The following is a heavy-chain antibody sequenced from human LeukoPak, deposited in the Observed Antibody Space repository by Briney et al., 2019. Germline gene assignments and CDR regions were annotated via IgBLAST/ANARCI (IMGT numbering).Heavy chain of an antibody. CDR2: IKQDGSTK. V-gene: IGHV3-7*01. Sequence: GGSLRLSCAASGFTFTNSWMAWVRQAPGKGLEWVANIKQDGSTKHYVDSLKGGFTISRDNPKNSLYLPMNSLRADDTAVYYCARDTDGSLDYWGQGILVTVAS. J-gene: IGHJ4*02. CDR3: ARDTDGSLDY. D-gene: IGHD1-26*01. CDR1: GFTFTNSW.